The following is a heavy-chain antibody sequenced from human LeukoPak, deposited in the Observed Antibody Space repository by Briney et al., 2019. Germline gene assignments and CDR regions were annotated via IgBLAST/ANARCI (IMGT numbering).Heavy chain of an antibody. CDR2: IIPILGIA. J-gene: IGHJ4*02. V-gene: IGHV1-69*04. Sequence: ASVTVSLTASVCTFTIYAISWVRQAPAQGLEWVGRIIPILGIANYAQKFQGRVTITADKSTSTAYMELSSLRSEDTAVYYCARGGYYDSSGYSFDYWGQGTLVTVSS. CDR1: VCTFTIYA. CDR3: ARGGYYDSSGYSFDY. D-gene: IGHD3-22*01.